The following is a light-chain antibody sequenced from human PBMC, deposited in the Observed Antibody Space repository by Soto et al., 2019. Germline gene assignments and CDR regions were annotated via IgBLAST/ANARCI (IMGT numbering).Light chain of an antibody. Sequence: DIQMTQSPSSLSASVGDRVTIACRASQSISTYLKWYQQKPGKAPKLLIYSSSSLQSGVPSRFIGSGSGKDFTLTISSLQAEDFPTYFCQPSYHTTFTFGPETTVDIK. CDR3: QPSYHTTFT. J-gene: IGKJ3*01. CDR2: SSS. CDR1: QSISTY. V-gene: IGKV1-39*01.